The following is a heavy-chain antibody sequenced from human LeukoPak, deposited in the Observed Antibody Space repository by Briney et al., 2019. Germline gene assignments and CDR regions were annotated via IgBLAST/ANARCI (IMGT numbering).Heavy chain of an antibody. Sequence: SETLSLTCTVSGSSISGYYWNWIRQPAGKGLEWIGRLHPSGATNYNPSLKSRVTISVDTSKNQFSLKLSSVTAADTAVYYCARGRYSSSFWGQGTLVTVSS. J-gene: IGHJ4*02. CDR3: ARGRYSSSF. V-gene: IGHV4-4*07. D-gene: IGHD6-6*01. CDR2: LHPSGAT. CDR1: GSSISGYY.